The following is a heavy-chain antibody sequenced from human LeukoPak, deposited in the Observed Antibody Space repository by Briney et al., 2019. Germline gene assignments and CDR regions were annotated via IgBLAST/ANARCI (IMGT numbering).Heavy chain of an antibody. CDR3: ARDIVRIAVAAYYYYGMDV. Sequence: GGSLRLSCAASGFTFSNPWMSWVRQAPGKGLEWVANIKQDGSEKYYVDSVKGRFTISRDNAKNSLYLQMNSLRAEDTAVYYCARDIVRIAVAAYYYYGMDVWGQGTTVTVSS. CDR1: GFTFSNPW. V-gene: IGHV3-7*01. CDR2: IKQDGSEK. D-gene: IGHD6-19*01. J-gene: IGHJ6*02.